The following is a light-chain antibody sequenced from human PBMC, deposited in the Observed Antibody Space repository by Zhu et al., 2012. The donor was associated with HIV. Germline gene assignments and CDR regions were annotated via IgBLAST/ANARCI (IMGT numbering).Light chain of an antibody. J-gene: IGKJ4*01. V-gene: IGKV3-11*01. Sequence: EIVLTQSPATLSLSPGERATVSCRASRSVSSFLAWYQQQPGQAPRLLIYDASKRAAGIPPRFSGSGSGTDFTLTISSLEPEDFALYYCQQRVNWPLTFGGGTKVEIK. CDR3: QQRVNWPLT. CDR2: DAS. CDR1: RSVSSF.